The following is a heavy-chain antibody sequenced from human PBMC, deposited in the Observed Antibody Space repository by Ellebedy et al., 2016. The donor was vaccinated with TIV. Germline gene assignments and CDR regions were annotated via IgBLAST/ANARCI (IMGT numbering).Heavy chain of an antibody. V-gene: IGHV1-2*02. D-gene: IGHD2/OR15-2a*01. J-gene: IGHJ5*02. CDR1: GYTFSGYY. Sequence: AASVKVSCKASGYTFSGYYMHWVRQAPGQGLEWMGWINPNSCGTDYAQKFQSRVTMTRDTSTSTAYMELSGLRSDDTAVYYCARVSGISVIGCNWFDPWGQGTLVTVSS. CDR3: ARVSGISVIGCNWFDP. CDR2: INPNSCGT.